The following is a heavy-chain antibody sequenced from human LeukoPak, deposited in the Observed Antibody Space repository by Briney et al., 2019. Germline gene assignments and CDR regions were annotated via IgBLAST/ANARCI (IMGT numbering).Heavy chain of an antibody. V-gene: IGHV3-74*01. CDR3: GRVWGDHWYFDL. J-gene: IGHJ2*01. CDR2: INSDGSST. D-gene: IGHD3-16*01. CDR1: GFTFSSYW. Sequence: PGGSLRLSCAASGFTFSSYWMHWVRQAPGKGLVGVSRINSDGSSTSYADSVKGRVTISRDNAKNTVYLQMNSLRAEDTAVYYCGRVWGDHWYFDLWGRGTLVTVSS.